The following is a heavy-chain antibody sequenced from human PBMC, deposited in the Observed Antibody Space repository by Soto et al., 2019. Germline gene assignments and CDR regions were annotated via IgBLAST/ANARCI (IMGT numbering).Heavy chain of an antibody. CDR1: GGSISSGDYY. D-gene: IGHD3-3*01. V-gene: IGHV4-30-4*01. Sequence: QVQLQVSGPGLVKPSQTLSLTCTVSGGSISSGDYYWSWIRQPPGKGLEWIGYIYYSGSTYYNPSLKSRVTISVDTSKNQFSLKLSSVTAADTAVYYCARGRFLEWLLSGWFDPWGQGTLVTVSS. CDR3: ARGRFLEWLLSGWFDP. CDR2: IYYSGST. J-gene: IGHJ5*02.